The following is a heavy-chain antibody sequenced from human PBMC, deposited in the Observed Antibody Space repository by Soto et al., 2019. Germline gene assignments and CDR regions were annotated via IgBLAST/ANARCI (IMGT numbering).Heavy chain of an antibody. CDR2: IATYNSNR. CDR3: ATVLRGVVNWFDP. V-gene: IGHV1-18*01. D-gene: IGHD3-10*01. Sequence: HLVQSGPEVKKPGASITVSCKTSGDTFTNFGLSWVRQAPGQGLEWMGWIATYNSNRNYAQKFQGRLTLTIDTSTSTAYMELKSLRYDDTAVYYCATVLRGVVNWFDPWGQGTLVTVSS. CDR1: GDTFTNFG. J-gene: IGHJ5*02.